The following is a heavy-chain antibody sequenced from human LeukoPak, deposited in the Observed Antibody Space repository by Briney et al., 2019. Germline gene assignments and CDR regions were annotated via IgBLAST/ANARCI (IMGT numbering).Heavy chain of an antibody. Sequence: GGPLRLSCAASGFTFSSYSMNWVRQAPGKGLEWVSSISSSSSYIYYADSVKGRFTISRDNAKNSLYLQMNSLRAEDTAVYYCARTDCSGGSCRRAPFDPWGQGTLVTVSS. CDR3: ARTDCSGGSCRRAPFDP. J-gene: IGHJ5*02. CDR1: GFTFSSYS. V-gene: IGHV3-21*01. D-gene: IGHD2-15*01. CDR2: ISSSSSYI.